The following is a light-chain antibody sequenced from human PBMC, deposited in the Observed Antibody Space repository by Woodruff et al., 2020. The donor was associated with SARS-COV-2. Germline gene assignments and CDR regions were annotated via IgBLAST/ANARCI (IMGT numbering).Light chain of an antibody. CDR3: QQANSFPYT. Sequence: TITCRASQSVATWLAWYQQKPGKAPSLLIYKASSLQTGVPSRFSGSGSGTDFTLTISSLQPDDFATYYCQQANSFPYTFGQGTKL. CDR1: QSVATW. V-gene: IGKV1-5*03. CDR2: KAS. J-gene: IGKJ2*01.